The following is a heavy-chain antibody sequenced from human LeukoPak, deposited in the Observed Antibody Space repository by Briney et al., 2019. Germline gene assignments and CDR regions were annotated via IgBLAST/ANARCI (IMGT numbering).Heavy chain of an antibody. J-gene: IGHJ4*02. CDR3: ARHYYGSGSYYLDY. CDR2: IYPGDSDT. Sequence: GESLKISCQGSGYRFTNYWIGWVRQMPGKGLEWMGLIYPGDSDTRYSPSFQGQVTISADKSISTAYLQWSSLKASDTAMYYCARHYYGSGSYYLDYGGQGTLVTVSS. D-gene: IGHD3-10*01. V-gene: IGHV5-51*01. CDR1: GYRFTNYW.